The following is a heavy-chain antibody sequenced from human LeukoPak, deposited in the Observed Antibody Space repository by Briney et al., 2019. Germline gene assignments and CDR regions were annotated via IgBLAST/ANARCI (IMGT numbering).Heavy chain of an antibody. CDR3: ARGLAAAASIV. D-gene: IGHD6-13*01. Sequence: SETLSLTCTVSGGSISSGSYYWSWIRQPAGKGLEWIGRIYTSGSTNYNPSLKSRVTISVDTSKNQFSLKLSSVTAADTAVYYCARGLAAAASIVWGKGTTVTVSS. CDR2: IYTSGST. V-gene: IGHV4-61*02. CDR1: GGSISSGSYY. J-gene: IGHJ6*04.